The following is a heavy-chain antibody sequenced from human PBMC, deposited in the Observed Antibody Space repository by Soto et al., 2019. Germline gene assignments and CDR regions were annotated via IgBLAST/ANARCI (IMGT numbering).Heavy chain of an antibody. D-gene: IGHD3-16*02. J-gene: IGHJ4*02. CDR3: AKEGGGGSAIVPSYFAY. Sequence: PGGSLRLSCAASGITFNNYALNWVRQAPGKGLEWVSGISGSGTGTYYADSVKGRFTISRDNSKSTVYLHMNSLRADDTAIYYCAKEGGGGSAIVPSYFAYSGQGSLVTVSS. CDR1: GITFNNYA. CDR2: ISGSGTGT. V-gene: IGHV3-23*01.